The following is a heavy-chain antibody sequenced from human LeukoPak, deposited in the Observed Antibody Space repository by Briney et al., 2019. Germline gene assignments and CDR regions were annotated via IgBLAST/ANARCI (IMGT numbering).Heavy chain of an antibody. Sequence: WGSLRLSCAASGFTFSDHYMDWVGQAPGKGLEWVGRSRNKANSYTTEYAASVKGRFTISRDDSKNSLYLQMNSLKTEDTAVYYCARGYHSFDIWGQGTKVTVSS. CDR2: SRNKANSYTT. CDR1: GFTFSDHY. J-gene: IGHJ3*02. V-gene: IGHV3-72*01. D-gene: IGHD2-2*01. CDR3: ARGYHSFDI.